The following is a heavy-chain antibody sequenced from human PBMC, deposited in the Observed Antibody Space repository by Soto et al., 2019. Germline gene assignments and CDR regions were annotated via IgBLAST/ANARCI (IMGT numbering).Heavy chain of an antibody. V-gene: IGHV3-23*01. CDR3: AKPPTFVAGTYYYYGMDV. D-gene: IGHD6-19*01. J-gene: IGHJ6*02. CDR2: ISGSGGST. Sequence: PGGSLRLSCAASGFTFSSYAMSWVRQAPGKGLEWVSAISGSGGSTYYADSVKGRFTISRDNSKNTLYLQMNSLRAEDTAVYYCAKPPTFVAGTYYYYGMDVWGQGTTVTVSS. CDR1: GFTFSSYA.